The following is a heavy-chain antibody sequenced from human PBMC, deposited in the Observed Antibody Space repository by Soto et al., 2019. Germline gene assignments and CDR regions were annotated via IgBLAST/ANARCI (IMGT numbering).Heavy chain of an antibody. V-gene: IGHV1-69*12. CDR3: ARVSSSWYKDYFDY. J-gene: IGHJ4*02. CDR2: IIPIFGTT. Sequence: QVQLVQSGAEVKKPGSSVKVSCKASGGTFSNYAISWVQQAPGQGLEWMGGIIPIFGTTNYAQRFQGRVTITADESTSTAYMELSSLRSEDTAGYYCARVSSSWYKDYFDYWGQGTLVTVSS. CDR1: GGTFSNYA. D-gene: IGHD6-13*01.